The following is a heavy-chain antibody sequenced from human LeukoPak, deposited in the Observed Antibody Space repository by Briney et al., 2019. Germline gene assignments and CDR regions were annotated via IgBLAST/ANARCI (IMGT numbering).Heavy chain of an antibody. Sequence: GASVKVSCKASGYTFTSYDINWVRQATGQGLEWMGWMNPNSGNTGYAQKFQGRVSMTRNTSISTAYMELSSLRSEDTAVYYCARDLHYYGDYVDYWGQGTLVTVSS. J-gene: IGHJ4*02. CDR2: MNPNSGNT. CDR3: ARDLHYYGDYVDY. CDR1: GYTFTSYD. V-gene: IGHV1-8*01. D-gene: IGHD4-17*01.